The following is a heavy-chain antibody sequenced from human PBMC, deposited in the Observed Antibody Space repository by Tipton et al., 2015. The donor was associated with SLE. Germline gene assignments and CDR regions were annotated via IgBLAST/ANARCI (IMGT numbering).Heavy chain of an antibody. CDR1: GGTISSYY. Sequence: LRLSCTVSGGTISSYYWSWIRQPPGKGLEWIGYIYYSGSTNYNPSLKSRVTITVDTSKNQFSLKLSSVTAADTAVYYCASTTIFGGSYYYMDVWGKGTTVTVSS. CDR3: ASTTIFGGSYYYMDV. CDR2: IYYSGST. V-gene: IGHV4-59*01. J-gene: IGHJ6*03. D-gene: IGHD3-3*01.